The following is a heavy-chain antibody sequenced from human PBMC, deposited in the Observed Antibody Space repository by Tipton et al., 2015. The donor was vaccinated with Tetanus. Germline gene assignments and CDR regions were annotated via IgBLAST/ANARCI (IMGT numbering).Heavy chain of an antibody. CDR1: GGSIINTTW. CDR3: AGVTAQRTELYFEH. D-gene: IGHD2-8*02. Sequence: GSLRLSCTVSGGSIINTTWLTWVRQPPGKGLEWLGGIFHRGTAYYSPPLKSRLTISLDKSNNHLARKMTSMTAAETGVYYCAGVTAQRTELYFEHWGQGTQVTVSS. J-gene: IGHJ1*01. CDR2: IFHRGTA. V-gene: IGHV4-4*02.